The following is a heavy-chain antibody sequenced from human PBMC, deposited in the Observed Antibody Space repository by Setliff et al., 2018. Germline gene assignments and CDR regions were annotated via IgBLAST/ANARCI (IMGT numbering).Heavy chain of an antibody. Sequence: PSETVSLTCTVSGGSISSSSYYWGWIRQPPGKGLEWIGSIYYSGRTYYNPSLKRRVTISVDKSKNQFSLTLSSVTAADTAVYYCARLATYYNFWSGYYDYWGQGTLVTV. CDR3: ARLATYYNFWSGYYDY. CDR2: IYYSGRT. V-gene: IGHV4-39*07. CDR1: GGSISSSSYY. D-gene: IGHD3-3*01. J-gene: IGHJ4*02.